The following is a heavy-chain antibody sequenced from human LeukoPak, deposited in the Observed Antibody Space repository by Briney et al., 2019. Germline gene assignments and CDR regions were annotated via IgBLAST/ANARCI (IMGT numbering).Heavy chain of an antibody. CDR2: INWNGGST. Sequence: GGSLRLSCAASGFTFDDYGMSWVRQAPGKGLEWVSTINWNGGSTGYADSVKGRFTISRDNAKNSLYLQMNSLRAEDTALYYCARVSDISVAAYFDYWGQGTLVTVSS. J-gene: IGHJ4*02. D-gene: IGHD6-19*01. CDR3: ARVSDISVAAYFDY. CDR1: GFTFDDYG. V-gene: IGHV3-20*04.